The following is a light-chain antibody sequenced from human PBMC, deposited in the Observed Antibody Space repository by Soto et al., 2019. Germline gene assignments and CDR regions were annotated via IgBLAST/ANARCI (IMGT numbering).Light chain of an antibody. J-gene: IGKJ1*01. CDR3: MQGIYWPWT. CDR2: KVS. V-gene: IGKV2-30*02. Sequence: DVVMTQSPLSLPVTLGQPASISCRSSQSLVHSDGNTYLNWFQQRPGQAPRRLIYKVSNRDSGVPDRFSGSGSGTDFTLTISRVEAEDVGIYYCMQGIYWPWTFGQGTKVEIK. CDR1: QSLVHSDGNTY.